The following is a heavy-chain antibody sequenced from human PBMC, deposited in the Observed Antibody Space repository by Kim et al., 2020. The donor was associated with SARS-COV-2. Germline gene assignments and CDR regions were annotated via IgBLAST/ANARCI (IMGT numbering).Heavy chain of an antibody. CDR3: ARVLGLEGATGYYFDY. CDR1: GFTFSSYS. CDR2: ISSSSYI. J-gene: IGHJ4*01. V-gene: IGHV3-21*01. D-gene: IGHD1-26*01. Sequence: GGSLRLSCAASGFTFSSYSMNLVRQAPGKGLEWVSSISSSSYIYYADSVKVRFTISRDNAKNSLYLQMNSLRAEDTAVYYCARVLGLEGATGYYFDYWGQGTLVTVSS.